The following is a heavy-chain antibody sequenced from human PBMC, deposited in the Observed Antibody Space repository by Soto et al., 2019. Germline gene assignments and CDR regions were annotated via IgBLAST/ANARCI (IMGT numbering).Heavy chain of an antibody. CDR2: MNPNSGNT. J-gene: IGHJ6*02. D-gene: IGHD1-26*01. Sequence: VAAVKVSCKASGYTFTSYDINWVRQATGQGLEWMGWMNPNSGNTGYAQKFQGRVTMTRNTSISTAYMELSSLRSEDTAVYYCARGSLIGGTGYYYRMDVWGQGTTVTVSS. CDR1: GYTFTSYD. CDR3: ARGSLIGGTGYYYRMDV. V-gene: IGHV1-8*01.